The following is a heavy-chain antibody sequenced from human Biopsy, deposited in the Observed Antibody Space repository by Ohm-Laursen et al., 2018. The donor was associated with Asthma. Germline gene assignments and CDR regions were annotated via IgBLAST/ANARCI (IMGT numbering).Heavy chain of an antibody. J-gene: IGHJ4*02. D-gene: IGHD6-19*01. CDR1: GFTFSSYA. CDR3: AREGVAGTHIED. V-gene: IGHV3-30-3*01. Sequence: SLRLSCAASGFTFSSYAMYWVRQAPGKGLEWVALISYDGSNKSYADSVKGRFTISRDNSKNTLSLQMNSLTAEDTAVYYCAREGVAGTHIEDWGQGTLVTVSS. CDR2: ISYDGSNK.